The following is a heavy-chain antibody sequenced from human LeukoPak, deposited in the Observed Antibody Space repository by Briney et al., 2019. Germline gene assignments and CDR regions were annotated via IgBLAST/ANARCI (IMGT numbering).Heavy chain of an antibody. CDR2: INSDGSSI. D-gene: IGHD1-26*01. J-gene: IGHJ4*02. CDR3: ARRAYSGSYFYFDY. CDR1: GLTISSYW. V-gene: IGHV3-74*01. Sequence: GGSLRLSCAASGLTISSYWMHWVRQAPGKGLVWVSRINSDGSSISYADAVKGRFTISRDNAKNTLYLQMNSLRAEDTAVYYCARRAYSGSYFYFDYWGQGPWSPSPQ.